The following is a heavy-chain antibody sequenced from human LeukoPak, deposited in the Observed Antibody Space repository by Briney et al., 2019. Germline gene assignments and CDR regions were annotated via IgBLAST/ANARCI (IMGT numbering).Heavy chain of an antibody. V-gene: IGHV3-7*05. J-gene: IGHJ4*02. CDR1: GFTFSNYW. D-gene: IGHD3-16*01. CDR3: ARGGGGVDY. Sequence: QPGGSLRLSCAASGFTFSNYWMSWVRQAPGKGLEWVANIKQDGSDKYYVDSVKGRFTISRDNAKDSLYLQMNSLRPEDTAVYYCARGGGGVDYWGQGTLVTVSS. CDR2: IKQDGSDK.